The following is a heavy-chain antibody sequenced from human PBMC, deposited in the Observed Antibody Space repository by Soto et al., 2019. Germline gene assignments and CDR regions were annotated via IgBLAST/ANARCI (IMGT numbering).Heavy chain of an antibody. D-gene: IGHD3-22*01. CDR3: ARHGEYYDSSGYYYYYYGMDV. V-gene: IGHV5-51*01. J-gene: IGHJ6*02. Sequence: GESLNISCKGSGYSFTSYWIGWVRQMPGKGLEWMGIIYPGDSDTRYSPSFQGQVTISADKSISTAYLHWSSLKASDTAMYYCARHGEYYDSSGYYYYYYGMDVWGQGTTVTVSS. CDR1: GYSFTSYW. CDR2: IYPGDSDT.